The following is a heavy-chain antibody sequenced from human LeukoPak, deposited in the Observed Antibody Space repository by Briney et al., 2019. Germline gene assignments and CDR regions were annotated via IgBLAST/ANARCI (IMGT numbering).Heavy chain of an antibody. Sequence: SETLSLTCTLSGGSISSYYWSWIRQPAGKGLEWIGRIYTSGSTNYNPSLKSRVTMSVDTSKNQFSLKLSSVTAADTAVYYCARVPSYSSSSWFDPWGQGTLVTVSS. D-gene: IGHD6-6*01. V-gene: IGHV4-4*07. CDR1: GGSISSYY. J-gene: IGHJ5*02. CDR3: ARVPSYSSSSWFDP. CDR2: IYTSGST.